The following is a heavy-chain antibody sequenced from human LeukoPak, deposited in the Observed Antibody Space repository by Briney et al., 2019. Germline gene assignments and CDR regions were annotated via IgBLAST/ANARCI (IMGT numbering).Heavy chain of an antibody. Sequence: PSETLSLTCAVSGDSITSSKWWSWVRQSPEKELEWIGEIYHSGATNYNPSLKSRVTMSVDKSKNQFSLNLSSVTAADTAVYYCASGSHAVTTHFDYRGQGTLVTVSS. V-gene: IGHV4-4*02. J-gene: IGHJ4*02. CDR1: GDSITSSKW. D-gene: IGHD3-16*01. CDR3: ASGSHAVTTHFDY. CDR2: IYHSGAT.